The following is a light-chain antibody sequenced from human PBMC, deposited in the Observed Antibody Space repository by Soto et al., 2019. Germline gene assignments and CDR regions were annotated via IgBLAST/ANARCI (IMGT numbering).Light chain of an antibody. J-gene: IGLJ1*01. CDR2: YVS. Sequence: QSALTQPRSVSGSPGQSVTISCTGTSSDVGGYNYVSWYQQHPGKAPKLIIYYVSKRPSGVPDRFSGSKSGNTASLTISGLQAEDEADYYCCSYAGSYTFYVFGTGTKLTVL. CDR3: CSYAGSYTFYV. CDR1: SSDVGGYNY. V-gene: IGLV2-11*01.